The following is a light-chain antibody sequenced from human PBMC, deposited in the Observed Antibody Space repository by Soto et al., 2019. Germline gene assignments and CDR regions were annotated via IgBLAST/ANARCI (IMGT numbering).Light chain of an antibody. V-gene: IGLV2-18*02. CDR2: EVT. Sequence: QSALTQPPSVSGSPGQSVTISCTGTSSDVGGYNRVSWYQQPPGTAPKLMIYEVTYRPSGVPDRFSGSKSGNTASLTISGLQAEDEGDYYCSSYTSSSTLVFGGGTKLTVL. CDR1: SSDVGGYNR. J-gene: IGLJ2*01. CDR3: SSYTSSSTLV.